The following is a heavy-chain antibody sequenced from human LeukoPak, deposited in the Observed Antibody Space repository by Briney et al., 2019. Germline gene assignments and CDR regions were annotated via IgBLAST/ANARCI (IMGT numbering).Heavy chain of an antibody. J-gene: IGHJ4*02. CDR2: IYYSGST. CDR1: GGSISSSSYY. CDR3: ARVVVAATGKNFDY. V-gene: IGHV4-39*07. Sequence: PSETLSLTCTVSGGSISSSSYYWGWIRQPPGKGLEWIGSIYYSGSTYYNPSLKSRVTISIDTSQNQFSLKLTSVTAADTAMFYCARVVVAATGKNFDYWGQGTLVTVSS. D-gene: IGHD6-13*01.